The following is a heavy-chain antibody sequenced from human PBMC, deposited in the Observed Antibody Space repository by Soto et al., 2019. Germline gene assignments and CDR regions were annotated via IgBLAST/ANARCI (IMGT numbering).Heavy chain of an antibody. CDR2: ISGSGCST. CDR1: GFTFSSYA. CDR3: AKDLKRELPVHGY. V-gene: IGHV3-23*01. J-gene: IGHJ4*02. Sequence: GGSLRLSCAASGFTFSSYAMSWVRQAPGKGLEWVSGISGSGCSTYYADSVKGRFTISRDNSKNKLYLQMNRLRAEDTGVNYCAKDLKRELPVHGYWGQGTLVTVSS. D-gene: IGHD1-7*01.